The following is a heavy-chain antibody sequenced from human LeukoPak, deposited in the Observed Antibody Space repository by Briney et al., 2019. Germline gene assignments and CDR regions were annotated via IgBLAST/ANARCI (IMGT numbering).Heavy chain of an antibody. D-gene: IGHD6-13*01. Sequence: SETLSLTCSVSGGSISTYYWSWIRQTPGKGLEEIGYIYNSGSPNYNPSLEGRVTMSIDTSKNQFSLKLSSVTAADTAVYYCAYSSSWATRAFDYWGQGTLVTVSS. CDR1: GGSISTYY. CDR3: AYSSSWATRAFDY. V-gene: IGHV4-59*01. CDR2: IYNSGSP. J-gene: IGHJ4*02.